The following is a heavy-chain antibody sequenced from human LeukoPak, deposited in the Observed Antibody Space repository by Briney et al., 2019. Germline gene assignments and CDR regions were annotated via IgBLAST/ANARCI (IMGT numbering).Heavy chain of an antibody. J-gene: IGHJ4*02. CDR1: GGSISSSNW. CDR3: ARDWGYSSGWYYFDY. V-gene: IGHV4-4*02. D-gene: IGHD6-19*01. CDR2: IYHSGST. Sequence: SETLSLTCAVSGGSISSSNWWSWVRQPPGKGLEWIGEIYHSGSTNYNPSLKSRVTISVDKSKNQFSLKLSSVTAADTAVYYCARDWGYSSGWYYFDYWGQGTLDTVSS.